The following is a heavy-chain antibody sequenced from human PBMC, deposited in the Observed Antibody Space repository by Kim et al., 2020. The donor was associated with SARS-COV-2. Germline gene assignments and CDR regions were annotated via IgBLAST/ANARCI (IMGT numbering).Heavy chain of an antibody. CDR2: IWYDESNK. J-gene: IGHJ4*02. Sequence: GGSLRLSCAASGFSFSSYGIHWVRQAPGKGLEWVAVIWYDESNKYYADSVKGRFTISRDNSKNTLYLQMNSLRAEDTAMYFCARLGYCSGGSCYRAPFDYWGQGTLVTVSS. CDR1: GFSFSSYG. CDR3: ARLGYCSGGSCYRAPFDY. V-gene: IGHV3-33*01. D-gene: IGHD2-15*01.